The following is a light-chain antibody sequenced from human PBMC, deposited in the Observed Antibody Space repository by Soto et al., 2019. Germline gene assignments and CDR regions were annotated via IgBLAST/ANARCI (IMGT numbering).Light chain of an antibody. CDR2: ATS. CDR3: QQSYSSPLT. Sequence: DIHMTQSPSSLSASLGDRVTITCRASQNVKKFLNWYQQRPGKAPSALIHATSTLQNGVSSRFSGSGSDTDFTLTITSLQPEDFATYFCQQSYSSPLTFGGGTKVEL. J-gene: IGKJ4*01. CDR1: QNVKKF. V-gene: IGKV1-39*01.